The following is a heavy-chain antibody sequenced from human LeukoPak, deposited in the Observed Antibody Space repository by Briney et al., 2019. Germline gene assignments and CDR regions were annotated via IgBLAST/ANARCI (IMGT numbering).Heavy chain of an antibody. CDR3: ARTIFGVAPISPYYYYMDV. V-gene: IGHV1-18*01. CDR2: ISAYNGNT. Sequence: GASVKVSCKASGYTFTSYGISWVRQAPGQGLEWMGWISAYNGNTNYAQKLQGRVTMTTDTSTSTAYMELRSLRSDDTAVYYCARTIFGVAPISPYYYYMDVWGKGTTVTVSS. CDR1: GYTFTSYG. D-gene: IGHD3-3*01. J-gene: IGHJ6*03.